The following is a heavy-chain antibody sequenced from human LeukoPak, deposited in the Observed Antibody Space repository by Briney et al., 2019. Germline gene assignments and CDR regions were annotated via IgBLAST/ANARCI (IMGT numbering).Heavy chain of an antibody. CDR3: ARAPRVWFGDAGYMDV. V-gene: IGHV3-74*01. Sequence: GGSLRLSCAASGFTFSNYWMHWVRQAPGKGLVWVSRINSDGSSRSYADSVKGRFTISRDNAKNTLYLQMNSLRAEDTAVYSCARAPRVWFGDAGYMDVWGKGTTVTISS. CDR2: INSDGSSR. D-gene: IGHD3-10*01. CDR1: GFTFSNYW. J-gene: IGHJ6*03.